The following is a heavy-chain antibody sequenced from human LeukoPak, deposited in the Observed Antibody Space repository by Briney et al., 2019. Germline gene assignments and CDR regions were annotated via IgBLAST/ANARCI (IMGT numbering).Heavy chain of an antibody. D-gene: IGHD6-19*01. Sequence: PSETLSLTCTVSGGSISSYYWSWIRQPPGKGLEWIGYIYYSGSTNYNPSLKSRVTISVDTSKNQFSLKLSSVTAADTAVYYCARDVRIAVAGPRTNYYYYGMDVWGQGTTVTVSS. V-gene: IGHV4-59*01. J-gene: IGHJ6*02. CDR2: IYYSGST. CDR1: GGSISSYY. CDR3: ARDVRIAVAGPRTNYYYYGMDV.